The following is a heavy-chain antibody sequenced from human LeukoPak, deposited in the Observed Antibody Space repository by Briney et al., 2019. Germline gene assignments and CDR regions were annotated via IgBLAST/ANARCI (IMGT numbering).Heavy chain of an antibody. D-gene: IGHD1-14*01. Sequence: GASVKVSCKASGYTFTGYYMHWVRQAPGQGLEWMGWINPNSGGTNYAQKFQGRVTMTRDTSISTAYRELSRLRSDDTAVYYCARDVSKLSRTFDYWGQGTLVTVSS. CDR1: GYTFTGYY. CDR3: ARDVSKLSRTFDY. J-gene: IGHJ4*02. V-gene: IGHV1-2*02. CDR2: INPNSGGT.